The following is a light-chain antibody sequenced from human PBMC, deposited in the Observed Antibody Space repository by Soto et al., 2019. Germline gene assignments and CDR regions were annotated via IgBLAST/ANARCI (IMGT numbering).Light chain of an antibody. Sequence: EIVMTQSPATLSVSPGERATLSCRANQSVGSNLAWYQQKPGQDPRLLSYCASTRATGIPDRFSGSGSGTEFTLTIRSLNSEEFALYFCQQYNNWPPDRTFGQGTKREIK. CDR2: CAS. J-gene: IGKJ1*01. CDR3: QQYNNWPPDRT. CDR1: QSVGSN. V-gene: IGKV3-15*01.